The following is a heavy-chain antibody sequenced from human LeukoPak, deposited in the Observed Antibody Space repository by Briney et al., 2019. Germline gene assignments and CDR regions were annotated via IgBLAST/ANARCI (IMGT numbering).Heavy chain of an antibody. CDR2: INPTGVST. J-gene: IGHJ4*02. CDR3: ARDIAGGWNYFDY. V-gene: IGHV1-46*01. CDR1: GYTFTSYN. Sequence: ASXKVSCKASGYTFTSYNIHWVRQAPGQGLEWMGIINPTGVSTGYAQKFQGRVTMTRDTSTTTVYMEMSSLRSEDTAVYYCARDIAGGWNYFDYWGQGTLVTVSS. D-gene: IGHD1-14*01.